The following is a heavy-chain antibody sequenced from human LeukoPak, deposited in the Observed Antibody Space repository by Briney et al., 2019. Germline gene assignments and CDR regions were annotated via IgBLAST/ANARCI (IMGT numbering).Heavy chain of an antibody. D-gene: IGHD1-26*01. V-gene: IGHV3-23*01. CDR1: GFTFSSYA. CDR3: AKPGIVGAPGYYFDY. Sequence: HPGGSLRLSCAASGFTFSSYAMSWVRQAPGKGLERVSSISGSGGSTYYADSVKGRFTISRDNSKNTLYLQMNSLRAEDTAVYYCAKPGIVGAPGYYFDYWGQGTLVTVSS. CDR2: ISGSGGST. J-gene: IGHJ4*02.